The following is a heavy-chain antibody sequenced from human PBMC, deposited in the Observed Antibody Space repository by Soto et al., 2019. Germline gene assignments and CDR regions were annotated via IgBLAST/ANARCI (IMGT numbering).Heavy chain of an antibody. J-gene: IGHJ4*02. D-gene: IGHD1-20*01. Sequence: EVQLVESGGGLIQPGGSLRLSCAASGFIVSYNYMSWVRQAPGRGLEWVSVVYSSGSTYYADSVKGRFTISRDDSKNTLYLQMNSLRAEDTAVYYCARGISGTTFAYWGQGTLVTVAS. CDR2: VYSSGST. CDR1: GFIVSYNY. CDR3: ARGISGTTFAY. V-gene: IGHV3-53*01.